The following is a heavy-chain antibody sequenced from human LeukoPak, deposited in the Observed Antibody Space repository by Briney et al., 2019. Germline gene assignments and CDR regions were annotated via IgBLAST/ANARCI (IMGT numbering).Heavy chain of an antibody. V-gene: IGHV4-34*01. Sequence: PSETLSLTCAVSGGSFSGYYWSWIRQPPGKGLEWIGEINHSGSTNYNPSLKSRVTISADTSKNQFSLKLSSVTAADTAVYYCARLYDSSGYYYETNWGQGTLVTVSS. D-gene: IGHD3-22*01. CDR2: INHSGST. CDR1: GGSFSGYY. J-gene: IGHJ4*02. CDR3: ARLYDSSGYYYETN.